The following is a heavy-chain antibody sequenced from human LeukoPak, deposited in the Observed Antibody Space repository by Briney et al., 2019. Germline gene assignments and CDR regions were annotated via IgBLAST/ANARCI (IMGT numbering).Heavy chain of an antibody. CDR1: GGTFSSYA. Sequence: GASVKVSCKASGGTFSSYAISWVRQAPGQGLEWMGRIIPILGIANYAQKFQGRVTITADKSTSTAYMELSSLRSEDTAVYYCASGGSVVVTAIDYWGQGTLVTVSS. V-gene: IGHV1-69*04. CDR2: IIPILGIA. D-gene: IGHD2-21*02. J-gene: IGHJ4*02. CDR3: ASGGSVVVTAIDY.